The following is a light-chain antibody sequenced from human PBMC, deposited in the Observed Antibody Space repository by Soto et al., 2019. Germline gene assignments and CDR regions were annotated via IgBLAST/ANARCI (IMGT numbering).Light chain of an antibody. CDR3: QQSYTTPRT. CDR2: ATS. Sequence: DIQMTQSPSSLSASVGDRVTITCRASQSISKYLNWYQQKPGKAPNLLIYATSNLQSGVPSRFSGRGSGTDFTLTITSLQAEDFATYFCQQSYTTPRTFGQGTKLEIK. J-gene: IGKJ2*01. CDR1: QSISKY. V-gene: IGKV1-39*01.